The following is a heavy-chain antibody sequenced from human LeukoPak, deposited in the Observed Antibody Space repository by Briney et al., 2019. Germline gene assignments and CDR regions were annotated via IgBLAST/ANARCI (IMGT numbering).Heavy chain of an antibody. CDR3: ARLNDSSYYFDY. CDR2: IYYSGST. CDR1: GGSISSSSYY. V-gene: IGHV4-39*01. Sequence: KPSETLSLTCTVSGGSISSSSYYWGWIRQPPGKGLEWIGSIYYSGSTYYNPSLKSRVTISVDTSKNQFSLKLSSVTAADTAVYYCARLNDSSYYFDYWGQGTLVTVSS. J-gene: IGHJ4*02. D-gene: IGHD3-22*01.